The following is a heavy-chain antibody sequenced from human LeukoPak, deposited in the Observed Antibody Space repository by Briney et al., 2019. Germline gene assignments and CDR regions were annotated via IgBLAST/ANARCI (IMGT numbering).Heavy chain of an antibody. CDR3: ARESITMVRGVIGWFDP. V-gene: IGHV1-69*06. CDR1: GGTFSSYA. D-gene: IGHD3-10*01. J-gene: IGHJ5*02. CDR2: IIPIFGTA. Sequence: ASVKVSCKASGGTFSSYAISWVRQAPGQGLEWMGGIIPIFGTANYAQKFQGRVTITADKSTSTAYMELSRLRSDDTAVYYCARESITMVRGVIGWFDPWGQGTLVTVSS.